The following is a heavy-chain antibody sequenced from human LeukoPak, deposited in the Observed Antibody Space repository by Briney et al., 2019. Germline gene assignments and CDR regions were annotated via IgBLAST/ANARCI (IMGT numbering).Heavy chain of an antibody. CDR2: IYYSGST. J-gene: IGHJ4*02. D-gene: IGHD3-22*01. CDR1: GGSISSYY. V-gene: IGHV4-59*08. CDR3: ARLVELNYYDSSGYDY. Sequence: SETLSLTCTVSGGSISSYYWSWIRQPPGKGLEWIGYIYYSGSTNYNPSLKSRVTISVDTSKNQFSLKLSSVTAADTAVYYSARLVELNYYDSSGYDYWGQGTLVTVSS.